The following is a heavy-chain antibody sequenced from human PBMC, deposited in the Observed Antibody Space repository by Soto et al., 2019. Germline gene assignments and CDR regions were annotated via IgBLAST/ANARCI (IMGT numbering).Heavy chain of an antibody. CDR2: IYWDDDK. J-gene: IGHJ4*02. Sequence: QITLKESGPTLVKPTQTLTLTCTFSGFSLNTSGVGVGWIRQPPGKALEWLALIYWDDDKRYSPSLKSRLTITKDTSKNQVVLTMTNMDPVDTATYSCAHKLGEYSGYDPFDYWGQGTLVTVSS. V-gene: IGHV2-5*02. CDR1: GFSLNTSGVG. CDR3: AHKLGEYSGYDPFDY. D-gene: IGHD5-12*01.